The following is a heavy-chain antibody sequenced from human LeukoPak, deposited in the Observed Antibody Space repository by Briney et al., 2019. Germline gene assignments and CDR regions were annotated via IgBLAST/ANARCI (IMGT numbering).Heavy chain of an antibody. V-gene: IGHV5-51*01. D-gene: IGHD6-13*01. CDR2: IYPGDSDT. CDR3: ARDGSSWYADY. J-gene: IGHJ4*02. Sequence: GESLHISFQGSGSRFTRYWIGWARQMPGKGLEWMGIIYPGDSDTRYSPSYQGQVTISADKSISTAYLQWSSLKASDTAMYYCARDGSSWYADYWGQGNLVTVSS. CDR1: GSRFTRYW.